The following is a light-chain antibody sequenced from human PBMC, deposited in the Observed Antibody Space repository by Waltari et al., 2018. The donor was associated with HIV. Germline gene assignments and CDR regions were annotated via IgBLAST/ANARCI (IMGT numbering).Light chain of an antibody. J-gene: IGLJ2*01. CDR1: SSDVGGYNY. V-gene: IGLV2-8*01. Sequence: QSALTQPPSASGSLGQSVTISCTGTSSDVGGYNYVSWYQQYPGEAPKLIIYDVNKRPSGVPDRFSGSKSGNTASLTVYGLQGEDEAQYYCSAYAGSNNLVLFGGGTKLTVL. CDR2: DVN. CDR3: SAYAGSNNLVL.